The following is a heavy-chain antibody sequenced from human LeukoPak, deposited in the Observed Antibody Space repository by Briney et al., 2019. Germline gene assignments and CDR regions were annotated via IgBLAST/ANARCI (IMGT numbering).Heavy chain of an antibody. D-gene: IGHD1-26*01. CDR1: GGSISSGNYY. Sequence: PSETLSLTCTVSGGSISSGNYYWSWIRQPAGKGLEWIGRIYTSGSTNYNPSLKSRVTISVDTSKNQFSLKLSSVTAADTAVYYCARDRGSQPFIDYWGQGTLVTVSS. CDR3: ARDRGSQPFIDY. V-gene: IGHV4-61*02. CDR2: IYTSGST. J-gene: IGHJ4*02.